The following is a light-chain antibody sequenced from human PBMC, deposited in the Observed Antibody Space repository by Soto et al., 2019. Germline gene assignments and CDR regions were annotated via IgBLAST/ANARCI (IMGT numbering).Light chain of an antibody. CDR2: KAA. J-gene: IGKJ1*01. CDR1: DNIVRW. V-gene: IGKV1-5*03. CDR3: QHYNSFSRT. Sequence: DNHITYPPSSLSACHRDRLVTTQPASDNIVRWVAWYQQKPGKAPKLLIYKAANLADEVPSRFAGSGSGTDFTLTITRLQPDDFATYYCQHYNSFSRTFGQGTKVDIK.